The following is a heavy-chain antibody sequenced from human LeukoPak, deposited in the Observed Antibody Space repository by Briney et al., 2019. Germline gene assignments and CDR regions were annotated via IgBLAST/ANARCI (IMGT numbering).Heavy chain of an antibody. CDR3: ARPYCSGGTCHSPPDY. CDR2: IKQDGSER. D-gene: IGHD2-15*01. Sequence: GGSLRLSCAASGFTFSNYWMTWVRQAPGKGLEWVANIKQDGSERYYVDSVKGRFIISRDNAENSLYLQINSLRAEDTAVYFCARPYCSGGTCHSPPDYWGQGTLVTVSS. J-gene: IGHJ4*02. V-gene: IGHV3-7*01. CDR1: GFTFSNYW.